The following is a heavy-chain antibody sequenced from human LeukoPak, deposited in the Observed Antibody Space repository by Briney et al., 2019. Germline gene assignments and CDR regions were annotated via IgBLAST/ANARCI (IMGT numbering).Heavy chain of an antibody. D-gene: IGHD3-10*01. CDR1: GGSISSYY. J-gene: IGHJ4*02. CDR3: ARMTDMVRGVITLYYFDY. V-gene: IGHV4-59*01. CDR2: IYYSGST. Sequence: SETLSLTCTVSGGSISSYYWSWIRQPPGKGLEWIGCIYYSGSTNYNPSLKSRVTISVDTSKNQFSLKLSSVTAADTAVYYCARMTDMVRGVITLYYFDYWGQGTLVTVSS.